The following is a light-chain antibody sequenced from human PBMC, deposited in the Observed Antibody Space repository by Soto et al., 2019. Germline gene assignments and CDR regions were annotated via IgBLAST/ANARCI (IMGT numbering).Light chain of an antibody. CDR1: SIDVGGYNY. J-gene: IGLJ2*01. Sequence: QSALTQPASVSGSPGQSITSSCTGTSIDVGGYNYVSWYQHHPGKAPKLMIYGVTNRPSGVSIRFSGSKSGNTASLTISGLQPEDEADYYCTSYIHRRTLVVFGGGTKLTVL. CDR3: TSYIHRRTLVV. CDR2: GVT. V-gene: IGLV2-14*01.